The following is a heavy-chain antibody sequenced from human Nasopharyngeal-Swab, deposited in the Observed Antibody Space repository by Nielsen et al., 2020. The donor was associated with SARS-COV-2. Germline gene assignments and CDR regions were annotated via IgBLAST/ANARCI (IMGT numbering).Heavy chain of an antibody. D-gene: IGHD5-12*01. J-gene: IGHJ6*03. V-gene: IGHV1-8*01. CDR3: ARGFIVATIFHYYYYMDV. Sequence: CVGHAHGLRCIWLGWMNPNSGNTGYAQKFQGRVTMTRNTSISTAYMELSSLRSEDTAVYYCARGFIVATIFHYYYYMDVWGKGTTVTVSS. CDR2: MNPNSGNT.